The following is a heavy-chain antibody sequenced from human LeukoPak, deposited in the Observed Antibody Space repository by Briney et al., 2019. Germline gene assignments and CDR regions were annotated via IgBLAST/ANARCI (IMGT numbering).Heavy chain of an antibody. D-gene: IGHD6-13*01. CDR3: ARVFSGTNGEAAAGIYYYYGMDV. V-gene: IGHV3-30*04. Sequence: GRSLRLSCAASGFTFSSYAMHWVRQAPGKGLEWVAVISYDGSNKYYADSVKGRFTISRDNSKNTLYLQMDSLRAEDTAVYYCARVFSGTNGEAAAGIYYYYGMDVWGQGTTVTVSS. CDR1: GFTFSSYA. J-gene: IGHJ6*02. CDR2: ISYDGSNK.